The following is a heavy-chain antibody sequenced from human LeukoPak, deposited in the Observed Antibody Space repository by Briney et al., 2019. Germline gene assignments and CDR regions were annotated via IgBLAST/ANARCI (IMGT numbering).Heavy chain of an antibody. J-gene: IGHJ4*02. Sequence: PGGSLRLSCAASGFTFSGFAMTWVRQAPGKGLEWVAGITGSGGTTHYADSVKGRFTISRDNSENTLYLQMNSLRAEDTAVYYCAKDLFRFDLWGQGALVTVSS. CDR1: GFTFSGFA. CDR2: ITGSGGTT. CDR3: AKDLFRFDL. D-gene: IGHD3-3*01. V-gene: IGHV3-23*01.